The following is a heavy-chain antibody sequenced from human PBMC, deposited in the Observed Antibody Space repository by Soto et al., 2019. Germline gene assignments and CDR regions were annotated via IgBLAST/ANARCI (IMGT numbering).Heavy chain of an antibody. CDR3: ARIRYCSSTRCPRGRAFDI. Sequence: SETLSLTCTVSGGSISSSSYYWGWIRQPPGKGLEWIGSIYYSGSTYYNPSLKSRVTISVDTSKNQFSLKLSSVTAADTAVYYCARIRYCSSTRCPRGRAFDIWGQGTMVNVSS. CDR1: GGSISSSSYY. D-gene: IGHD2-2*01. CDR2: IYYSGST. V-gene: IGHV4-39*01. J-gene: IGHJ3*02.